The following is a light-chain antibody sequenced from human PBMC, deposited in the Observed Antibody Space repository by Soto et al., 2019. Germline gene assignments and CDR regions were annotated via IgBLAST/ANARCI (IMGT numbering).Light chain of an antibody. CDR1: SSDVGGYNY. J-gene: IGLJ1*01. CDR3: SSYTSSSTLV. CDR2: DVS. Sequence: QSVLTQPASVSGSPGQSITISCTGTSSDVGGYNYVSLYQQHLGKAPKLMIYDVSNRPSGVSNRFSGSKSGNTASLTISGLQAEDGADYYCSSYTSSSTLVFGTGTKLTVL. V-gene: IGLV2-14*01.